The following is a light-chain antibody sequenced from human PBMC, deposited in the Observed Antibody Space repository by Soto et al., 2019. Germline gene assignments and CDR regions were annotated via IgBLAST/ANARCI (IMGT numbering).Light chain of an antibody. J-gene: IGKJ4*01. V-gene: IGKV2-28*01. CDR1: QSLLHSNGYNY. CDR2: LDS. Sequence: DIVMTQSPLSLPVTPGEPASFSCRSSQSLLHSNGYNYLDWYLQKTGQSSQLLIYLDSNRASGVSDRFSGSGSGTDFTLKISRVEAEDVGVYYCMQAPFGGGTKVEIK. CDR3: MQAP.